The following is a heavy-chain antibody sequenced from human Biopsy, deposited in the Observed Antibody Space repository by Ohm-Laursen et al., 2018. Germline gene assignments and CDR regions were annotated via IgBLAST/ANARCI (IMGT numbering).Heavy chain of an antibody. D-gene: IGHD6-13*01. J-gene: IGHJ6*02. CDR3: ARTPILIVSAGLVYRHQRHLQGMDV. Sequence: TQTLTLTGSFSGFSLSARGMCVSWIRQAPGKALEWLARVDWDDYKDYSASLQTKLSISKDTSNDQVVLTVNNVDPADTATYYCARTPILIVSAGLVYRHQRHLQGMDVWGQGIAVTVS. CDR1: GFSLSARGMC. V-gene: IGHV2-70*11. CDR2: VDWDDYK.